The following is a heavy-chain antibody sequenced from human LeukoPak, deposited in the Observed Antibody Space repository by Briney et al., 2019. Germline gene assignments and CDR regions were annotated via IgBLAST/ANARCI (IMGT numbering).Heavy chain of an antibody. D-gene: IGHD3-10*01. CDR1: GGSISSYY. Sequence: PSETLSLTCTVSGGSISSYYWSWIRQPPGKGLEWIGEINHSGSTNYNPSLKSRVTISVDTSKNQFSLKLSSVTAADTAVYYCAAYGSGVAGDYWGQGTLVTVSS. CDR2: INHSGST. CDR3: AAYGSGVAGDY. V-gene: IGHV4-34*01. J-gene: IGHJ4*02.